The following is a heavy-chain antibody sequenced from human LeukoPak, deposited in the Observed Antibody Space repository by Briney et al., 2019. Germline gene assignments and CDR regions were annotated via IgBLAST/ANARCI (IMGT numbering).Heavy chain of an antibody. CDR3: ARSVLQSFEIDH. CDR2: IIPILGIA. V-gene: IGHV1-69*04. Sequence: ASVKVSCKASGGTFSSYAISWVRQAPGQGLEWMGRIIPILGIANYAQKFQGRVTITADKSTSTAYMELSSLRFDDTAVYYCARSVLQSFEIDHWGQGTPVAVSS. CDR1: GGTFSSYA. J-gene: IGHJ4*02. D-gene: IGHD3-9*01.